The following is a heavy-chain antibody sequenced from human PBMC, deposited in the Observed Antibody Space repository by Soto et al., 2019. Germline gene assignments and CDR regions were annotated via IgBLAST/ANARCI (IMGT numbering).Heavy chain of an antibody. Sequence: GGSLRLSCAASGFTISRNYMNWVRQAPGKGLEWVSVTNRGGSTYYADSVKGRFTISRDNSKNTLYLQMNSLRAEDTAVYYCAREPPTGKVAFDIWGQGTMVTVSS. V-gene: IGHV3-53*01. CDR2: TNRGGST. CDR1: GFTISRNY. J-gene: IGHJ3*02. CDR3: AREPPTGKVAFDI. D-gene: IGHD4-4*01.